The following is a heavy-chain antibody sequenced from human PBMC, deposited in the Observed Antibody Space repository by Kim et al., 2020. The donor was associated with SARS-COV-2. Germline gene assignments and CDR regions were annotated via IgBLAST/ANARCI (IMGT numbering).Heavy chain of an antibody. D-gene: IGHD3-16*01. CDR1: GGSISSSSYY. Sequence: SETLSLTCTVSGGSISSSSYYWGWIRQPPGKGLEWIGSIYYSGSTYYNPSLKSRVTISVDTSKNQFSLKLSSVTAADTAVDYCASRGTAGLFSDYWGQGT. CDR2: IYYSGST. J-gene: IGHJ4*02. CDR3: ASRGTAGLFSDY. V-gene: IGHV4-39*01.